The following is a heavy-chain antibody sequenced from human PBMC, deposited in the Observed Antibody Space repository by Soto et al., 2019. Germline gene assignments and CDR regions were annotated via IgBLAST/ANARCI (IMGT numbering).Heavy chain of an antibody. V-gene: IGHV4-31*03. CDR3: ARVVVVIWGDAFDI. CDR2: IYYSGST. Sequence: PSETMYLTCTVSGGSISSGGYYWSWIRQHPGKGLEWIGYIYYSGSTYYNPSLKSRVTISVDTSKNQFSLKLSSVTAADTAVYYCARVVVVIWGDAFDIWGQGTMVTVSS. D-gene: IGHD3-22*01. J-gene: IGHJ3*02. CDR1: GGSISSGGYY.